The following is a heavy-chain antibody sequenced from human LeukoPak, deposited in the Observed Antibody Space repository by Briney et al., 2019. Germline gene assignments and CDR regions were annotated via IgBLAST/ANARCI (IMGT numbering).Heavy chain of an antibody. J-gene: IGHJ4*02. CDR1: GGSISSYY. V-gene: IGHV4-59*01. CDR2: IYYSGST. Sequence: PSETLSLTCTVSGGSISSYYWSWIRQPPGEGLEWIGYIYYSGSTNYNPSLKSRVTISVDTSKNQFSLKLSSVTAADTAVYYCARSGYYGSGSYDYWGQGTLVTVSS. D-gene: IGHD3-10*01. CDR3: ARSGYYGSGSYDY.